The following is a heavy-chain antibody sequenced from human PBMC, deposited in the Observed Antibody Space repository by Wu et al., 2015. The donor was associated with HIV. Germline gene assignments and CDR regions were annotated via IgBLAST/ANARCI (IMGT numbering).Heavy chain of an antibody. D-gene: IGHD5-18*01. J-gene: IGHJ3*02. CDR3: ARGGYSYGFRRDGAFDI. CDR1: GGTFSSYA. Sequence: QVQLVQSGAEVKKPGSSVKVSCKASGGTFSSYAISWVRQAPGQGLEWMGGIIPIFGTANYAQKFQGRVTITTDESTSTAYMELSSLRSEDTAVYYCARGGYSYGFRRDGAFDIWGPRGQWSPSLQ. V-gene: IGHV1-69*05. CDR2: IIPIFGTA.